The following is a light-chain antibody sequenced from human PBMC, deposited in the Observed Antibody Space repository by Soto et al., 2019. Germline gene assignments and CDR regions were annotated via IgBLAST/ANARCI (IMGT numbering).Light chain of an antibody. CDR3: QLCYRPWT. J-gene: IGKJ1*01. CDR2: WAS. V-gene: IGKV4-1*01. CDR1: QSVLYSSNNKNY. Sequence: DIVVTQSPDSLAVSLGERATINCKSSQSVLYSSNNKNYLAWYQQKPGQPPKLLIYWASTRESVVPERFSGSGSGTDFSLTISSLQAEDEALYYCQLCYRPWTFCKGTKVEIK.